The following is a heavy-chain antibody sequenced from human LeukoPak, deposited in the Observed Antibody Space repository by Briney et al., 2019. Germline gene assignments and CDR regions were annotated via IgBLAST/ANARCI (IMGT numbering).Heavy chain of an antibody. Sequence: SETLSLTCTVSGGSISSYCWSWIRQPPGKGLEWIGYIYYSGSTNYNPSLKSRVTISVDTSKNQFSLKLSSVTAADTAAYYCARDSVTIFAFDPWGQGTLVTVSS. CDR2: IYYSGST. CDR1: GGSISSYC. D-gene: IGHD3-3*01. J-gene: IGHJ5*02. V-gene: IGHV4-59*01. CDR3: ARDSVTIFAFDP.